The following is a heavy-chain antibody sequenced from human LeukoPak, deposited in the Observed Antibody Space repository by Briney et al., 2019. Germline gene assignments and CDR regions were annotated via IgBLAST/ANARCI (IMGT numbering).Heavy chain of an antibody. CDR1: GFSVSSNH. J-gene: IGHJ2*01. CDR2: IYGGGAT. CDR3: ARLAAGYWYFDL. V-gene: IGHV3-53*01. Sequence: GGSLRLSCTASGFSVSSNHMSWVRQAPGKGLEWVSPIYGGGATSHAESVKGRFTLSRDNSKNTLFFQMNSLRAEDTAVYYCARLAAGYWYFDLWGRGTLVTVSS. D-gene: IGHD3-22*01.